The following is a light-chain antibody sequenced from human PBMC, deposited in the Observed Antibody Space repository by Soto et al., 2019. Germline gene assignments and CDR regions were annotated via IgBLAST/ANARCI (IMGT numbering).Light chain of an antibody. Sequence: EIVLTQSPGTLSLSPGERATLSCRASQSFSSSYFAWYQQKPGQAPRLLIYGASTRATGIPDRFSGSGSGRDFTLTISRLESEDFAVYYCQQYGSSPGTFGQGTKVEIK. CDR1: QSFSSSY. CDR3: QQYGSSPGT. J-gene: IGKJ1*01. V-gene: IGKV3-20*01. CDR2: GAS.